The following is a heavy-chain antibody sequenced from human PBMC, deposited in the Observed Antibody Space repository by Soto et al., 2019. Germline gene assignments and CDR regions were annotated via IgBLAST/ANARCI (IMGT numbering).Heavy chain of an antibody. Sequence: ASVKVSCKASGYTFTSYAIHWVRQAPGQRLEWMGWINAGNGNTKYSQKSQGRVTITRDTSASTAYMELSSLRSEDTAVYYCARGEDSSSSRYYYGMDVWAKGPRSPSP. CDR1: GYTFTSYA. D-gene: IGHD6-6*01. CDR2: INAGNGNT. J-gene: IGHJ6*02. V-gene: IGHV1-3*01. CDR3: ARGEDSSSSRYYYGMDV.